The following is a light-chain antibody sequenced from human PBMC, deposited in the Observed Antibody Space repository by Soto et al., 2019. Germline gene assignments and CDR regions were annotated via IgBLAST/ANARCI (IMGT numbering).Light chain of an antibody. CDR2: DVR. V-gene: IGLV2-14*03. J-gene: IGLJ2*01. Sequence: QSVLTQPASVSGSPGQSITISCSGTSSDVGLADYVSWYQQHPGKAPKLMIYDVRRRPSGVSDRFSGSKSGNTASLTVSGLQADDEADYYCNSYTSSSTLVLFGGGTKLTVL. CDR1: SSDVGLADY. CDR3: NSYTSSSTLVL.